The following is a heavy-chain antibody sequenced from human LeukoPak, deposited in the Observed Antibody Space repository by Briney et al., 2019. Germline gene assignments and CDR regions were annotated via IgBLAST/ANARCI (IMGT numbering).Heavy chain of an antibody. V-gene: IGHV1-18*01. CDR3: ARGDWFDP. CDR1: GYTFTSYD. J-gene: IGHJ5*02. Sequence: GALVKVSCKASGYTFTSYDINWVRQAPGQGLEWMGWVSGYNGNTNYAQKFEGRVAMTTDTSSSTAYMELRSLRSDDTAIYYCARGDWFDPWGQGTLVTVSS. CDR2: VSGYNGNT. D-gene: IGHD2-21*01.